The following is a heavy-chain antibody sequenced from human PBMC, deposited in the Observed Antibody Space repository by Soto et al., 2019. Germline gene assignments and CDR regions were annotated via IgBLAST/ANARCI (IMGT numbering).Heavy chain of an antibody. CDR3: ARVNSGDCGGDCYYNYFDY. CDR2: ISSSSSYI. CDR1: GFTFSSYS. Sequence: GGSLRLSCAASGFTFSSYSMNWVRQAPGKGLEWVSSISSSSSYIYYADSVKGRFTISRDNAKNSLYLQMNSLRAEDTAVYYCARVNSGDCGGDCYYNYFDYWGQGTLVTVSS. D-gene: IGHD2-21*01. V-gene: IGHV3-21*01. J-gene: IGHJ4*02.